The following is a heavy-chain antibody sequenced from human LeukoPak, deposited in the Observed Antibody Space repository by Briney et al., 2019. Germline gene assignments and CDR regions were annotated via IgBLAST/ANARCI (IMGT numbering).Heavy chain of an antibody. J-gene: IGHJ4*02. CDR2: ISGSGGST. CDR1: GITLSNYG. Sequence: GGSLRLSCVVSGITLSNYGMSWVRQAPGKGLEWVSAISGSGGSTYYADSVKGRFTISRDNSKNTLYLQMNSLRAEDTAVYYCAKLYSSSWYNYFDYWGQGTLVTVSS. V-gene: IGHV3-23*01. D-gene: IGHD6-13*01. CDR3: AKLYSSSWYNYFDY.